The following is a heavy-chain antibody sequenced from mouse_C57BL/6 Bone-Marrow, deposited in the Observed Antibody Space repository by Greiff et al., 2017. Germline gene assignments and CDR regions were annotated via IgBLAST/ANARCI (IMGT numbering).Heavy chain of an antibody. CDR3: ARSKNYFGSSSYYAMDY. D-gene: IGHD1-1*01. V-gene: IGHV1-64*01. CDR2: IHPNSGST. CDR1: GYTFTSYW. Sequence: QVQLQQPGAELVKPGASVKLSCKASGYTFTSYWMHWVKQRPGQGLEWIGMIHPNSGSTNSNEKFKSKATLTVDKSSSTAYMQLSSLTSEDSAVYYCARSKNYFGSSSYYAMDYWGQGTSVTVSS. J-gene: IGHJ4*01.